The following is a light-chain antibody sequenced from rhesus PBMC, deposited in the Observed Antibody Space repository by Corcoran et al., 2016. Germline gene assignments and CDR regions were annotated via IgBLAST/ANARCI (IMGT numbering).Light chain of an antibody. CDR3: QQYSNWPHS. CDR2: GES. V-gene: IGKV3S9*01. Sequence: EIVMTQSPATLSLSPGERATLSCRASQSVSSYVAWYQQKPEQAPRLLIYGESSRDTGIPARVSGSGSGTDFTFTISSLEPEDFAVYYCQQYSNWPHSFGQGTKVEIK. J-gene: IGKJ2*01. CDR1: QSVSSY.